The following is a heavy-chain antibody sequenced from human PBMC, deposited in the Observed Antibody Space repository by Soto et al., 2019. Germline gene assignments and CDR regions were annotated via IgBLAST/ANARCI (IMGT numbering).Heavy chain of an antibody. CDR2: ITGGGDTT. CDR3: AKRDRSNWSYFGY. J-gene: IGHJ4*02. V-gene: IGHV3-23*01. Sequence: EVQLLESGGGLVQPGGSLRLSCAASGFTFSNYAMPWVRQAPGRGLEWVSVITGGGDTTYYADSVKGRFTISRDNSKNTLALQMTSLRAEDTALFYCAKRDRSNWSYFGYWGQGTLVTVSS. CDR1: GFTFSNYA. D-gene: IGHD1-20*01.